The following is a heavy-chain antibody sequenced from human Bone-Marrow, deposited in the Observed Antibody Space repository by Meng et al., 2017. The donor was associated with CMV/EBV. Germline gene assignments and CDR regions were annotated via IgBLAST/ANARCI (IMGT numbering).Heavy chain of an antibody. Sequence: LGDSGGRVVQPGGPWRLSCAPSRFTFIRDGMHWVRQAPGKGLEWVAFIRYDGSNKYYADSVKGRFTISRDNSKNTLYLQMNSLRAEDTAVYYCARNGDYWGQGTLVTVSS. V-gene: IGHV3-30*02. CDR1: RFTFIRDG. CDR2: IRYDGSNK. J-gene: IGHJ4*02. D-gene: IGHD2-8*01. CDR3: ARNGDY.